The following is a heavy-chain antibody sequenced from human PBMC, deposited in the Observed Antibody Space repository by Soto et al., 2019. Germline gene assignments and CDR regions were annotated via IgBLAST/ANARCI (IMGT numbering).Heavy chain of an antibody. J-gene: IGHJ4*02. D-gene: IGHD6-19*01. Sequence: QVQLVESGGGVVQPGRSLRLSCAASGFTFSSYGMHWVRQAPGKGLEWVAVISYDGSNKYYADSVKGRFTISRDNSKNTLYLQMNSLRAEDTAVYYCAKDWWGYSSGWTEKSSDYWGQGTLVTVSS. CDR1: GFTFSSYG. V-gene: IGHV3-30*18. CDR2: ISYDGSNK. CDR3: AKDWWGYSSGWTEKSSDY.